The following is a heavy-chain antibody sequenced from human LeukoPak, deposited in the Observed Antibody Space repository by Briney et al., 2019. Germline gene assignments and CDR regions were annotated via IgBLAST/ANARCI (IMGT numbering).Heavy chain of an antibody. CDR2: INSDGSST. V-gene: IGHV3-74*01. Sequence: GGSLRLSCAASGFTFSSYWMHWVRQAPGKELVWVSRINSDGSSTSYADSVKGRFTISRDNAKNTLYLQMNSLRAEDTAVYYCAREEGYCSSTSCYSTGFDYWGQGTLVTVSS. D-gene: IGHD2-2*02. CDR3: AREEGYCSSTSCYSTGFDY. J-gene: IGHJ4*02. CDR1: GFTFSSYW.